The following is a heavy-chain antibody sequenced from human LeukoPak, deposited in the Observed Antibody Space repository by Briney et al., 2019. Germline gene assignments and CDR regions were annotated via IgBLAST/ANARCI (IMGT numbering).Heavy chain of an antibody. Sequence: KPSETLSLTCTVSGGSISSYYWSWIRQPPGKGLEWIGYIYYSGSTNYNPSLKSRVTISVDTSKNQFSLKLSSVTAADTAVYYCARGEALLLPNLYYYYYMDVWGKGTTVTISS. CDR2: IYYSGST. CDR1: GGSISSYY. CDR3: ARGEALLLPNLYYYYYMDV. D-gene: IGHD3-10*01. J-gene: IGHJ6*03. V-gene: IGHV4-59*01.